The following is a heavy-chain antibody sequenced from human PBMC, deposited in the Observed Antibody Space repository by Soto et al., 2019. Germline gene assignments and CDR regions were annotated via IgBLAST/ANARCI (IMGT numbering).Heavy chain of an antibody. CDR1: GGSMSNYY. CDR2: ISYSGST. CDR3: AREAGVRYPFDP. D-gene: IGHD3-9*01. J-gene: IGHJ5*02. Sequence: TSETLSLTCTVSGGSMSNYYWSWIRQPPGKGLEWIGYISYSGSTNYNPSLKSRVTISVDTSKNQFSLKLSSVTAADTAMYYCAREAGVRYPFDPWGQGTLVTVSS. V-gene: IGHV4-59*01.